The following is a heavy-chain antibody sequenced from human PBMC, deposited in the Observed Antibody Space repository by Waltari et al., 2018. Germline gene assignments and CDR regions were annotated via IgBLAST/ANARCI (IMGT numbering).Heavy chain of an antibody. V-gene: IGHV1-69*01. Sequence: QVQLVQSGAQMKKPGSSVKVSCRASGGPFSTYAVSWVREARGQGLEWMGGIIPVFGPPNYAQKFQGRVTFTADESTSTLYMELSSLRSEDTAIYYCAKNGDVMLRATTFRDAFDIWGQGTMVTVSS. CDR2: IIPVFGPP. CDR3: AKNGDVMLRATTFRDAFDI. D-gene: IGHD1-26*01. CDR1: GGPFSTYA. J-gene: IGHJ3*02.